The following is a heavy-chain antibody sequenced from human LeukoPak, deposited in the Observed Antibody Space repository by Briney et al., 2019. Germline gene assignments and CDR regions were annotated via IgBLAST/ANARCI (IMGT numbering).Heavy chain of an antibody. J-gene: IGHJ4*02. V-gene: IGHV4-39*01. CDR3: ARQSVWSKYFDY. CDR2: IYYSGST. Sequence: SETLSLTCTVSGGSISSGDYYWSWIRQPPGKGLEWIGDIYYSGSTYYNPSLKSRVTISVDTSKNQFSLKLSSVTAADTAVYYCARQSVWSKYFDYWGQGTLATVSS. D-gene: IGHD2-21*01. CDR1: GGSISSGDYY.